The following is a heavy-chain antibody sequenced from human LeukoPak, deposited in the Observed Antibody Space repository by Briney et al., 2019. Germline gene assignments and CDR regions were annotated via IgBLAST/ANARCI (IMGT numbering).Heavy chain of an antibody. Sequence: GGSLRLSCAASGFTFSTYTMAWVRQAPGKGLEWVSSISGSGSTSYTDSVKGRFIISRDNSKSILYLQMNSLRAEDTAIYYCAKDRSNWNYYDYWGQGTLVTVSS. D-gene: IGHD1-20*01. CDR3: AKDRSNWNYYDY. CDR1: GFTFSTYT. CDR2: ISGSGST. V-gene: IGHV3-23*01. J-gene: IGHJ4*02.